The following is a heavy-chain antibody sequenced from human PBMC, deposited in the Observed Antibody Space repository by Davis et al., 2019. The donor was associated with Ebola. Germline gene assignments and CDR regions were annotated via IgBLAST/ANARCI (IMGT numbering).Heavy chain of an antibody. CDR3: ATDAWGGFDP. Sequence: GGSLRLSCEASGFIFNDFGMTWVRQAPGKGLEWVSTISRSGGSTYYADSVKGRFTMSRDNAKNSLYLQMNSLTVEDTAVYYCATDAWGGFDPWGQGTLVTVSS. D-gene: IGHD1-26*01. CDR2: ISRSGGST. CDR1: GFIFNDFG. J-gene: IGHJ5*02. V-gene: IGHV3-23*01.